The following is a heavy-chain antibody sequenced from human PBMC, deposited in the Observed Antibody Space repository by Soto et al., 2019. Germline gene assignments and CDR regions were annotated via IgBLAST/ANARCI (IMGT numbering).Heavy chain of an antibody. CDR3: TKDRVPDAIHTFDF. J-gene: IGHJ4*02. CDR2: IDLSGTTR. Sequence: GRSLRLSCAASGFTFEDYGMSWVRQAPGRGLEWVAFIDLSGTTRNYRDSVKGRFTISKDKSSNIVYLQMNSLRVEDAAVYYCTKDRVPDAIHTFDFWGQGTLVTVSS. CDR1: GFTFEDYG. D-gene: IGHD2-2*01. V-gene: IGHV3-23*03.